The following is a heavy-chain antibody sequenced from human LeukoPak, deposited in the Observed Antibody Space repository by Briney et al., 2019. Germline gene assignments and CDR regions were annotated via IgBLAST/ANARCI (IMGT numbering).Heavy chain of an antibody. J-gene: IGHJ4*02. CDR2: FDPEDGET. Sequence: ASVKVSSKVSGYTLTELSMHWVRQAPGKGLEWMGGFDPEDGETIYAQKFQGRVTMTTDTSTSTAYMELRSLRSDDTAVYYCARDLGAAAGAADYWGQGTLVTVSS. D-gene: IGHD6-13*01. CDR1: GYTLTELS. V-gene: IGHV1-24*01. CDR3: ARDLGAAAGAADY.